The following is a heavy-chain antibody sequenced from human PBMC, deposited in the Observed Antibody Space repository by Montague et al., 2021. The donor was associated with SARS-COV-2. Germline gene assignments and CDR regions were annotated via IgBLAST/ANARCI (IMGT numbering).Heavy chain of an antibody. D-gene: IGHD3-10*01. J-gene: IGHJ5*02. CDR3: ATVVPYYYGSGSYVVSWSNWFDP. V-gene: IGHV1-24*01. CDR2: FDPEDGET. CDR1: GYTLTELS. Sequence: SVKVSCKVSGYTLTELSMHWVRQAPGKGLEWMGGFDPEDGETIYAQKFQGRVTMTEDTSTDTAYMELSSLRSEDTAVYYCATVVPYYYGSGSYVVSWSNWFDPWGQGTLVTVSS.